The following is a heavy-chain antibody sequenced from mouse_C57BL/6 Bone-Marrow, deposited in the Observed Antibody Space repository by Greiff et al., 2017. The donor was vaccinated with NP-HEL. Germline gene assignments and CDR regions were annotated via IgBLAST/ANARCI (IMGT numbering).Heavy chain of an antibody. CDR1: GFTFSSYA. CDR3: AILGY. J-gene: IGHJ2*01. Sequence: EAHLVESGGGLVKPGGSLKLSCAASGFTFSSYAMSWVRQTPEKRLEWVATISDGGSYTYYPDNVKGRFTISRDNAKNNLYLQMSHLKSEDTAMYYCAILGYWGQGTTLTVSS. CDR2: ISDGGSYT. V-gene: IGHV5-4*01.